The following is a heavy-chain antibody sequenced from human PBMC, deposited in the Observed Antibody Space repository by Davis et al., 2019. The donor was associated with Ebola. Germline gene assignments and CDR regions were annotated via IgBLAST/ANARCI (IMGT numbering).Heavy chain of an antibody. J-gene: IGHJ4*02. D-gene: IGHD3-10*01. CDR2: INSISSHK. CDR1: GFTFNTYS. Sequence: PGGSLRLSCAAFGFTFNTYSMNWVRQAPGKGLEWVSSINSISSHKYYADSVQGRFTISRDNAKTSLYLQMNSLRAEDTAVYYCARDSYYGSGSYYFDYWGQGTLVTVSS. CDR3: ARDSYYGSGSYYFDY. V-gene: IGHV3-21*01.